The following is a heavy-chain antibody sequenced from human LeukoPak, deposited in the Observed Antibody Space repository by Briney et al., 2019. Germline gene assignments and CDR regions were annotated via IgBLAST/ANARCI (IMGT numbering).Heavy chain of an antibody. CDR3: ARLPQFDP. V-gene: IGHV4-39*01. Sequence: SETLSLTCTVSGGSISSSSYYWGWIRQPPGKGLEWIGRIYYSGSTYYNPSMKSRVTISVDTSKNQFSLKLSSVTAADTAVYYCARLPQFDPWGQGTLVTVSS. CDR1: GGSISSSSYY. CDR2: IYYSGST. J-gene: IGHJ5*02.